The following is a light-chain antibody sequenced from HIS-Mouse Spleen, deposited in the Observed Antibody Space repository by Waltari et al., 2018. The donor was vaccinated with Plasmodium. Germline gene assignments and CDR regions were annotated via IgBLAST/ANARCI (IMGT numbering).Light chain of an antibody. CDR1: QGISSY. V-gene: IGKV1-8*01. CDR2: AAS. Sequence: AIRMTQSPSSFSASTGDRVTIPCRASQGISSYLAWYQQKPGKAPKLLIYAASTLQSGVPSRCSGSGSGTDFTLTISCLQSEDFATYYCQQYYSYPWTFGQGTKVEIK. CDR3: QQYYSYPWT. J-gene: IGKJ1*01.